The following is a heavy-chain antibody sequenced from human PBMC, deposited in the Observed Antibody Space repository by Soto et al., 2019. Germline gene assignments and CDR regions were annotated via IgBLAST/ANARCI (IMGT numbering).Heavy chain of an antibody. J-gene: IGHJ4*02. CDR3: AASPGAYDILTGRFDY. D-gene: IGHD3-9*01. V-gene: IGHV5-10-1*01. Sequence: GESLKISCKGSGYSFTSYWISWVRQMPGKGLEWMGRIDPSDSYTNYSPSFQGHVTISADKSISTAYLQLSSLKASDTAMYYCAASPGAYDILTGRFDYWGQGTLVTVSS. CDR1: GYSFTSYW. CDR2: IDPSDSYT.